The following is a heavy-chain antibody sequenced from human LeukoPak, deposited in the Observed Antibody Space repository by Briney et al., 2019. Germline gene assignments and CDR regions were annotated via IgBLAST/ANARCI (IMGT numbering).Heavy chain of an antibody. CDR2: IYSGGST. J-gene: IGHJ4*02. Sequence: GGSLRLSCAASGFTVSSNYMSWVRQAPGRGLQWVSVIYSGGSTYYADSVKGRFTISRDNSKNTLYLQMNSLRAEDTAVYYCARVHLATRQLDYWGQGTLVTVSS. V-gene: IGHV3-53*01. CDR3: ARVHLATRQLDY. CDR1: GFTVSSNY. D-gene: IGHD3-16*01.